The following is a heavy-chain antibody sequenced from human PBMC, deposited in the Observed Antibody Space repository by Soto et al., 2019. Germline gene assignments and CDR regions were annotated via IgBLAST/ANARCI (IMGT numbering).Heavy chain of an antibody. Sequence: SETLSLTCTVSGGSISSYYWSWIRQPPGKGLEWIGYIYYSGSTNYNPSLKSRVTISVDTSKNQFSLKLSSVTAADTAVYYCARGRVVYCSSTSCYYTAYYFDYWGQGTLVTVSS. D-gene: IGHD2-2*01. CDR2: IYYSGST. CDR3: ARGRVVYCSSTSCYYTAYYFDY. J-gene: IGHJ4*02. V-gene: IGHV4-59*01. CDR1: GGSISSYY.